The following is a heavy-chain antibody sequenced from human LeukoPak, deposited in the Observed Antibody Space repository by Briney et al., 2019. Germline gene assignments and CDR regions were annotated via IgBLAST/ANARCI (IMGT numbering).Heavy chain of an antibody. CDR1: GYAFIGYY. CDR2: VKPNRDGT. V-gene: IGHV1-2*02. J-gene: IGHJ5*02. D-gene: IGHD7-27*01. CDR3: ARDRVGLGMNWFDP. Sequence: GASVKVSCKASGYAFIGYYIYWLRQAAGQAPEWMGWVKPNRDGTRYAQKFQGRVTMTSDTYITTIYMELTNLKSDDTAGYYCARDRVGLGMNWFDPWGQGTFVTVSS.